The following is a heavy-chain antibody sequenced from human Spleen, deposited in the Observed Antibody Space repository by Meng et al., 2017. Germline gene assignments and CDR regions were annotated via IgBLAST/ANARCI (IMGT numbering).Heavy chain of an antibody. V-gene: IGHV4-39*07. CDR2: IYCSGSS. CDR1: GGSISSSSYY. D-gene: IGHD6-13*01. Sequence: GSLRLSCTVSGGSISSSSYYWGWSRQPPGKGLEWTGSIYCSGSSYYNPSLKSRVTISVDTYKTQFSLKLSSVTAADTAVYYCASDAGPPHIAAAEYYCYYYGMDVWGQGTTVTVSS. J-gene: IGHJ6*02. CDR3: ASDAGPPHIAAAEYYCYYYGMDV.